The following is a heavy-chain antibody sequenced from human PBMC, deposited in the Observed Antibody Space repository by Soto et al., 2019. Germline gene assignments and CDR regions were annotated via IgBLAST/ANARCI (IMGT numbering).Heavy chain of an antibody. D-gene: IGHD6-13*01. CDR1: GYTFTSYA. CDR3: ARQKTIAAAGDY. Sequence: QVPLVQSGAEVKKPGASVKVSCKASGYTFTSYAMHWVRQAPGQRLEWMGWINAGNGNTKYSQKFQGRVTITRDTSASTAYMELSSLRSEDTAVYYCARQKTIAAAGDYWGQGTLVTVSS. J-gene: IGHJ4*02. V-gene: IGHV1-3*01. CDR2: INAGNGNT.